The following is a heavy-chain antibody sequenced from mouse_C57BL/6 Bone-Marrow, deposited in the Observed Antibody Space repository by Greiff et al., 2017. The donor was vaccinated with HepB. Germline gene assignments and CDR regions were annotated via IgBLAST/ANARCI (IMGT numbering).Heavy chain of an antibody. V-gene: IGHV1-15*01. D-gene: IGHD2-4*01. CDR3: TRRGLPPFAY. J-gene: IGHJ3*01. CDR2: IDPETGGT. Sequence: QVQLQQSGAELVRPGASVTLSCKASGYTFTDYEMHWVKQTPVHGLEWIGAIDPETGGTAYNQKFKGKAILTADKSSSTAYMELRSLTSEDSAVYYCTRRGLPPFAYWGQGTLVTVSA. CDR1: GYTFTDYE.